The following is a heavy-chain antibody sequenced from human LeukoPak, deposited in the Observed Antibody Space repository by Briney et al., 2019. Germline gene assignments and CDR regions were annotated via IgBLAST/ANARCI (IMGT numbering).Heavy chain of an antibody. CDR2: IYTSGST. CDR1: GGSISTYY. V-gene: IGHV4-4*07. D-gene: IGHD3-3*01. J-gene: IGHJ4*02. CDR3: AREIYEFSYGFYLYYFDF. Sequence: SETLSLTCTVSGGSISTYYWSWIRQPAGKGLEWIGRIYTSGSTNYNPSLKSRVTMSVDSSKNQFSLKVSSVTAADTAVYYCAREIYEFSYGFYLYYFDFWGQGTLVTVSS.